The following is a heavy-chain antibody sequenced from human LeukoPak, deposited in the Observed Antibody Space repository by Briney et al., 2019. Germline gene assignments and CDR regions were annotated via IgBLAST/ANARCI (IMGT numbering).Heavy chain of an antibody. CDR3: SAYYYDSSCWVEDFDY. J-gene: IGHJ4*02. D-gene: IGHD3-22*01. CDR2: INAGNGNT. V-gene: IGHV1-3*01. CDR1: GYTFTSYA. Sequence: GASVKVSCKASGYTFTSYAMHWVRQAPGQRLEWMGLINAGNGNTKYSQEFQGRVTITRDTSASTAYMELSSLRSGDTAVYYCSAYYYDSSCWVEDFDYWGQGPLVTVSS.